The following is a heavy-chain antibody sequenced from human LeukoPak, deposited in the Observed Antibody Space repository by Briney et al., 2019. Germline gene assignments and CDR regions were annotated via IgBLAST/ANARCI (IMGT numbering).Heavy chain of an antibody. Sequence: ASVKVSCKASGYTFTGYYMHWVRQAPGQGLEWMGWINPNSGGTSYAQKFQGRVTMTRDTSISTAYMELSRLRSDDTAVYYCARDRYCSSTSCYKADAFDIWGQGTMVTVSS. D-gene: IGHD2-2*02. CDR3: ARDRYCSSTSCYKADAFDI. J-gene: IGHJ3*02. CDR1: GYTFTGYY. CDR2: INPNSGGT. V-gene: IGHV1-2*02.